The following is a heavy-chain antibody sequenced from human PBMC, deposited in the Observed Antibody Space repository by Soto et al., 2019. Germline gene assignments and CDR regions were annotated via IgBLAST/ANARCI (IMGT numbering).Heavy chain of an antibody. J-gene: IGHJ3*02. Sequence: GGSLRLSCAASGFTFSSYEMNWVRQAPGKGLEWVSYISSSGSTIYYADSVKGRFTISRDNAKNSLYLQMNSLRAEDTAVYYCARDGKVVLVVVTDDASDIWGQGTMVTVSS. V-gene: IGHV3-48*03. CDR2: ISSSGSTI. CDR3: ARDGKVVLVVVTDDASDI. CDR1: GFTFSSYE. D-gene: IGHD2-21*02.